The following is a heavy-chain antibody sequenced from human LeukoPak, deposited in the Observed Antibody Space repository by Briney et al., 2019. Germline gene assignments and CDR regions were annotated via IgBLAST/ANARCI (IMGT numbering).Heavy chain of an antibody. V-gene: IGHV4-39*07. D-gene: IGHD2-2*01. CDR1: GGSISTSNYY. CDR3: ARFRYCSSTSCQYYFDY. J-gene: IGHJ4*02. CDR2: IFYSGST. Sequence: NPSETLSLTCTVSGGSISTSNYYWGWIRQPPGKGLEWIGNIFYSGSTYYSPSLRSRVTISVDTSKNQFSLKLSSVTAADTAVYYCARFRYCSSTSCQYYFDYWGQGTLVTVSS.